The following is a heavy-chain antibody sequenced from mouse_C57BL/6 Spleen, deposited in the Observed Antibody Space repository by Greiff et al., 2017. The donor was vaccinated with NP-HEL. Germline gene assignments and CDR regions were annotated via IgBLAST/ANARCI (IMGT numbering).Heavy chain of an antibody. Sequence: VQLQQSGPELVKPGASVKISCKASGYSFTGYYMNWVKQSPEKSLEWIGEINPSTGGTTYNQKFKAKATLTVDKSSSTAYMQLKSLTSEDSAVYYCARGLYDGYYYAMDYWGQGTSVTVSS. CDR3: ARGLYDGYYYAMDY. D-gene: IGHD2-3*01. CDR1: GYSFTGYY. V-gene: IGHV1-42*01. J-gene: IGHJ4*01. CDR2: INPSTGGT.